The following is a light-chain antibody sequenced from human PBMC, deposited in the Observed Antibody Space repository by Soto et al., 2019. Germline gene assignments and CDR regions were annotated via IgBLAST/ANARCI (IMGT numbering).Light chain of an antibody. CDR3: SSYRSGSTLV. Sequence: QSALTQPASVSGSPGQSITISCTGTSSDVGGSNYVSWYQQHPGKAPKLMIYDVHNRPSGISNRFSGSKSGNTASLTISGLQAEDDADYYCSSYRSGSTLVFGGGTKLTVL. V-gene: IGLV2-14*01. J-gene: IGLJ2*01. CDR1: SSDVGGSNY. CDR2: DVH.